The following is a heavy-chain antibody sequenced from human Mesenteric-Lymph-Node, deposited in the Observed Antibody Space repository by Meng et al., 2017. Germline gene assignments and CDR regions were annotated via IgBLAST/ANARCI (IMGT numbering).Heavy chain of an antibody. CDR3: ARGNSYYYYYYGMDV. D-gene: IGHD2/OR15-2a*01. Sequence: GGSLRLSCAASGFTFSNYAMSWVRQAPGKGLEWVSTISGSGDSTHYADSVKGRFTISRDNAKNSLYLQMNSLRAEDTAVYYCARGNSYYYYYYGMDVWGQGTTVTVSS. V-gene: IGHV3-23*01. CDR2: ISGSGDST. J-gene: IGHJ6*02. CDR1: GFTFSNYA.